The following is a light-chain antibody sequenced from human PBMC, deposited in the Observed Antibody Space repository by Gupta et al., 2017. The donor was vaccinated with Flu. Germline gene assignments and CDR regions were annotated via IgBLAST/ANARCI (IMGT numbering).Light chain of an antibody. CDR1: SSDVGGYNN. CDR2: EVS. J-gene: IGLJ1*01. CDR3: SSYTSSSTLYG. V-gene: IGLV2-14*01. Sequence: QSALTQPASVSGSPGQSITISCTGTSSDVGGYNNVSWYQHNPGKAPKLMIYEVSDRPSGVSNRFSGSKSGNTASLTISGLQAEDEADYYCSSYTSSSTLYGFGTGTKVTVL.